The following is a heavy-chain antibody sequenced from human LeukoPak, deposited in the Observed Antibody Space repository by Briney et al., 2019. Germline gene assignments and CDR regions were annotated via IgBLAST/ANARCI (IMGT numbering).Heavy chain of an antibody. V-gene: IGHV3-30*02. J-gene: IGHJ4*02. D-gene: IGHD4-11*01. CDR1: GFTFSSYG. CDR2: IRYDGSNK. Sequence: PGGSLRLSCAASGFTFSSYGMHWVRPAPGKGLEWVAFIRYDGSNKYYADSVKGRFTISRDNSKNTLYLQMNSLRVEDTAVYYCAKDGGTVTSYYFDSWGLGTLVTVSS. CDR3: AKDGGTVTSYYFDS.